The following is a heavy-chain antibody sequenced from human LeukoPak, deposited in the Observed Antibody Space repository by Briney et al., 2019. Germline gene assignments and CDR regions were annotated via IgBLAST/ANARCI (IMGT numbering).Heavy chain of an antibody. CDR3: ARRFDL. Sequence: PGGSLRLSCEASGFRFSSFSMSWVRQAPGKGLEWLADIKEDGREKNYVDLVKGRFTISRDNAKNSVYLQMNSLRVEDTAMYYCARRFDLWGRGIVVTVSS. J-gene: IGHJ2*01. CDR1: GFRFSSFS. V-gene: IGHV3-7*01. CDR2: IKEDGREK.